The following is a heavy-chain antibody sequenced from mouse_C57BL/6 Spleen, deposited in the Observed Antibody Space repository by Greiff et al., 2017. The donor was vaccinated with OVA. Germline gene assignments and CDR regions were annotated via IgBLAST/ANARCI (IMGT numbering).Heavy chain of an antibody. CDR3: ARDRGDGYLYWYFDV. CDR1: GFTFSSYA. Sequence: EVQGVESGGGLVKPGGSLKLSCAASGFTFSSYAMSWVRQTPEKRLEWVATISDGGSYTYYPDNVKGRFTISRDNAKNNLYLQMSHLKSEDTAMYYCARDRGDGYLYWYFDVWGTGTTVTVSS. J-gene: IGHJ1*03. D-gene: IGHD2-3*01. V-gene: IGHV5-4*01. CDR2: ISDGGSYT.